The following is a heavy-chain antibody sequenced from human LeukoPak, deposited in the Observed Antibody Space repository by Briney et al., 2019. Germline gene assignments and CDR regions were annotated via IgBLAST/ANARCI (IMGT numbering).Heavy chain of an antibody. CDR3: ARDWRDSSGKFPNDAFDI. V-gene: IGHV3-21*01. CDR2: ITSIVTYI. Sequence: GGSLKLSCAASGFTFNNDNMNWVRQAPGRALEWVSSITSIVTYIFYADSVKGRVTISRDNSKNTLYLHVNSLRPEDTAVYYCARDWRDSSGKFPNDAFDIWGQGTMVTVSS. CDR1: GFTFNNDN. D-gene: IGHD3-22*01. J-gene: IGHJ3*02.